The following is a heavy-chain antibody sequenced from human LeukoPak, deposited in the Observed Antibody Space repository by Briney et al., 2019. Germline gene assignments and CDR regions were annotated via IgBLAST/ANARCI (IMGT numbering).Heavy chain of an antibody. D-gene: IGHD5-18*01. V-gene: IGHV4-38-2*01. CDR1: GYSISSGYY. CDR3: AISSGGYSYGLDY. Sequence: SETLSLTCAVSGYSISSGYYWGWIRQPPGKGLEWIGSIYHSGSTYYNPSLKSRVTISVDTSKNQFSLKLSSVTAADTAVYNCAISSGGYSYGLDYWGQGNLVTVSS. J-gene: IGHJ4*02. CDR2: IYHSGST.